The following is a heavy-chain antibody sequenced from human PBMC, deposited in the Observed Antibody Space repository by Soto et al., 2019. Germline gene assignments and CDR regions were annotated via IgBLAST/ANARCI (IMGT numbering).Heavy chain of an antibody. Sequence: HVQLQESGPGLVKPSGTLSLTCTVSGDSIKASHWYSWVRQPPGKGLEWIGEIYHSGGTNLNPSLKSRVTMSLGKSKNEIFLNLDSVTAAETAVYYCARAATLRPAFEYWGQGALVTVSA. CDR3: ARAATLRPAFEY. CDR1: GDSIKASHW. J-gene: IGHJ4*02. D-gene: IGHD2-21*02. V-gene: IGHV4-4*02. CDR2: IYHSGGT.